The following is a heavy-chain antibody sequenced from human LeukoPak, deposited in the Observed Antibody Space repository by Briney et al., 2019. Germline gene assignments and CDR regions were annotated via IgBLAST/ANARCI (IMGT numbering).Heavy chain of an antibody. CDR2: ISYDGSNK. V-gene: IGHV3-30*04. CDR1: GFTFSSYA. D-gene: IGHD6-19*01. J-gene: IGHJ4*02. CDR3: ARAPPYSSGLDY. Sequence: GGSLRLSCAASGFTFSSYAMHWVRQAPGKGLEWVAVISYDGSNKYYAGSVKGRFTISRDNSKNTLYLQMNSLRAEDTAVYYCARAPPYSSGLDYWGQGTLVTVSS.